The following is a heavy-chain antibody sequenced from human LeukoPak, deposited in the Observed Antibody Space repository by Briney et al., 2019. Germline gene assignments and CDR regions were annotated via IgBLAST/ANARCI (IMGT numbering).Heavy chain of an antibody. J-gene: IGHJ3*02. CDR3: ARSGTTYYYDSSTRI. D-gene: IGHD3-22*01. CDR1: GFTFSDYS. Sequence: GGSLRLSCSASGFTFSDYSMNWVRQAPGKGLEWVSYISSTSAGIYYADSVEGRFTVSRDNAKNSLYLQMNSLRAEDTAVYYCARSGTTYYYDSSTRIWGQGTMVTVSS. V-gene: IGHV3-48*04. CDR2: ISSTSAGI.